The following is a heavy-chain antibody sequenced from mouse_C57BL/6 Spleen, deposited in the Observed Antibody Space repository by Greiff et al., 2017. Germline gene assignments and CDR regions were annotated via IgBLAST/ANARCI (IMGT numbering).Heavy chain of an antibody. J-gene: IGHJ3*01. Sequence: QVQLQQPGAELVRPGTSVKLSCKASGYTFTSYWMHWVKQRPGQGLEWIGVIDPSDSYTNYNQKFKGKATLTVDTSSSTAYMQLSSLTSEDSAVYYCARTGHNNYLAWFAYWGQGTLVTVSA. V-gene: IGHV1-59*01. D-gene: IGHD2-5*01. CDR3: ARTGHNNYLAWFAY. CDR2: IDPSDSYT. CDR1: GYTFTSYW.